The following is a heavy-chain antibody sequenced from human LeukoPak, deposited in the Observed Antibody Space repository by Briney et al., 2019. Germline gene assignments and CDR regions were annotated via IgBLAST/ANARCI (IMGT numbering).Heavy chain of an antibody. CDR2: INPNSGGT. J-gene: IGHJ6*03. Sequence: ASVKVSCKASGYTFTCYYMHWVRQAPGQGREGMGWINPNSGGTNYAQKFQGRVTMTRDTSISTAYMELSRLRSDDTAVYYCARDGGRDLYYYMDVWGKGTTVTVSS. CDR1: GYTFTCYY. CDR3: ARDGGRDLYYYMDV. D-gene: IGHD3-3*01. V-gene: IGHV1-2*02.